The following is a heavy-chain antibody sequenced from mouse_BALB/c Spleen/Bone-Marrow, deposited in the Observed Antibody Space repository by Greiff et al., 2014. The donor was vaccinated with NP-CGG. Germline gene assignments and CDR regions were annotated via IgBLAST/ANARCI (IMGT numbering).Heavy chain of an antibody. V-gene: IGHV2-9*02. Sequence: QVQLKESGPGLVAPSQSLSITCTVSGFSLTSYGVHWIRQPPGKGLEWLGVIWAGGSTNYNSALMSSLSISKDNSKSQVFLKMNSLQTDDTAMYYCARYYYGFLDYWGQGTTLTVSS. CDR1: GFSLTSYG. D-gene: IGHD1-2*01. J-gene: IGHJ2*01. CDR2: IWAGGST. CDR3: ARYYYGFLDY.